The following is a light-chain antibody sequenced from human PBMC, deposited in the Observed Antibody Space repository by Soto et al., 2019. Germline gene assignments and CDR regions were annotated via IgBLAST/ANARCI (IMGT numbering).Light chain of an antibody. CDR3: QQRSSWPPYT. Sequence: EFVLTQSPGTLSLSPGERATLSCRASQTVNTYLAWYQQKPGQAPRLLIYDASSRATGIPARFTGSGSGTDFTLTISSLEPEDFAVYYCQQRSSWPPYTFGQGTK. V-gene: IGKV3-11*01. J-gene: IGKJ2*01. CDR2: DAS. CDR1: QTVNTY.